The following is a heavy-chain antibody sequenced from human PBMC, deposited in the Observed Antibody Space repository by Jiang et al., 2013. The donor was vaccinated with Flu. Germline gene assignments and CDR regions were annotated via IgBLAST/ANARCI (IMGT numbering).Heavy chain of an antibody. CDR2: ISPYSGST. CDR1: GYIFTNYG. V-gene: IGHV1-18*01. Sequence: GAEVKKPGASVKVSCKTSGYIFTNYGFSWIRQAPGQGLEWLGWISPYSGSTSYAQKLQGRVTMTTDAGAAYMELRSLKSDDTAVYYCARDHYSNPTNFDYWGQGTLVTVS. J-gene: IGHJ4*02. CDR3: ARDHYSNPTNFDY. D-gene: IGHD4-11*01.